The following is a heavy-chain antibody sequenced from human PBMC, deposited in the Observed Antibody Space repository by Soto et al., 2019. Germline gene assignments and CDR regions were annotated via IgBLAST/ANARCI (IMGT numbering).Heavy chain of an antibody. Sequence: EVQLLDSGGGLAQPGGSLRLSCAASGFTFSNYAMTWVLQAPGKGLEWVSIITGNGGSTYYADSVKGRFTISRDNSKNTLHLQMNSLRVEDTAVYYCAKLPLGYCNGGTCYRYFEYWGQGTLVTVSS. V-gene: IGHV3-23*01. CDR2: ITGNGGST. J-gene: IGHJ4*02. CDR3: AKLPLGYCNGGTCYRYFEY. CDR1: GFTFSNYA. D-gene: IGHD2-15*01.